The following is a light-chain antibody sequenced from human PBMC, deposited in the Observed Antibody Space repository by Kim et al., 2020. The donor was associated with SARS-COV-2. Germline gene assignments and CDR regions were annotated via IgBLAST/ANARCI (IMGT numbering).Light chain of an antibody. V-gene: IGKV3-20*01. Sequence: PAERTTLSCSSSHSISRRCLAGYQQKPGQPPTLLIYGASNRAAGIPAGFSGSGSWTDFTLSISRLEPEDFAVYYCQNYASSPPISFGQGTRLEIK. CDR1: HSISRRC. J-gene: IGKJ5*01. CDR2: GAS. CDR3: QNYASSPPIS.